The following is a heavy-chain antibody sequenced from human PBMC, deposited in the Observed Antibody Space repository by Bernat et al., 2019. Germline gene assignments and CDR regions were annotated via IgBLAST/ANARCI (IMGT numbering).Heavy chain of an antibody. Sequence: QVQLQESGPGLVKPSATLSLTCTVSGASISSYYWSWIRQPPGKGLEWIGYIYYSGGTNYNPSLKSRVTISVDTSKNQFSLKLSSVTAADTAVYYCARDLYAAGTSYCYGMDVWGQVTTVTVSS. D-gene: IGHD6-13*01. CDR3: ARDLYAAGTSYCYGMDV. CDR1: GASISSYY. V-gene: IGHV4-59*01. CDR2: IYYSGGT. J-gene: IGHJ6*02.